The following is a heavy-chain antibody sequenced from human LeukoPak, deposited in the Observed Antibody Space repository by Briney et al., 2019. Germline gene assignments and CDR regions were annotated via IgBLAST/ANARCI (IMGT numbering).Heavy chain of an antibody. V-gene: IGHV4-59*01. D-gene: IGHD3-10*01. J-gene: IGHJ4*02. CDR1: GGSLSSYY. CDR2: IYSRGLTRGST. CDR3: ARFYYYGSGNHFDY. Sequence: PSETLSLTCTVSGGSLSSYYWSWIRQPPGKGLEWIGYIYSRGLTRGSTNYNPSLKSRVTISVDTSKNQFSLKLSSVTAADTAVYYCARFYYYGSGNHFDYWGRGTLVTVSS.